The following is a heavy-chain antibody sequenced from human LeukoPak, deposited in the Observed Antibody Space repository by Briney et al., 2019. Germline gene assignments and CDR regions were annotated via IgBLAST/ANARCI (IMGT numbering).Heavy chain of an antibody. V-gene: IGHV3-48*03. D-gene: IGHD5-24*01. Sequence: GGSLRLSCAASGFTFSSYEMNWVRQAPGKGLEWVSYISSSGSTIYYADSVKGRFTISRDNAKNSLYLQMNSLRAEDTAVYYCARVGGDGYNLDYWGQGTLVTVSS. J-gene: IGHJ4*02. CDR2: ISSSGSTI. CDR3: ARVGGDGYNLDY. CDR1: GFTFSSYE.